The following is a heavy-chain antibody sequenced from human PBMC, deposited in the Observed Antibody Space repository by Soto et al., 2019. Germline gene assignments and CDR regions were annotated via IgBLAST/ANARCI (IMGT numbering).Heavy chain of an antibody. CDR2: ISFHGSNK. V-gene: IGHV3-30*18. Sequence: QVHLVESGGGVVQPGRSLRLSCAASGFIFSSYGMHWVRQAPGKGLEWVAVISFHGSNKYYADSVKGRFTISRDNSKNTLYLQMNSLRAEDTAMYYYTKNSYIFYTSGLYGMDVWGQGTTVTVSS. CDR3: TKNSYIFYTSGLYGMDV. D-gene: IGHD3-22*01. J-gene: IGHJ6*02. CDR1: GFIFSSYG.